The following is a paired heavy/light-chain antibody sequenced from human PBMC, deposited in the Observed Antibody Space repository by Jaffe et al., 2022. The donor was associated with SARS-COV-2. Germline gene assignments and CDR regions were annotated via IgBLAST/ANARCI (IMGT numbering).Heavy chain of an antibody. Sequence: QITLKESGPTLVKSTQTLTLTCTFSGFSLSTSGVGVGWIRQPPGKALEWLALIYWDDGKHYSPSLKSRLTITKDTSKNQVVLTVTNMDPVDTATYYCAHMTHSSGYYYFDYWGQGTLVTVSS. CDR2: IYWDDGK. V-gene: IGHV2-5*02. CDR1: GFSLSTSGVG. J-gene: IGHJ4*02. D-gene: IGHD3-22*01. CDR3: AHMTHSSGYYYFDY.
Light chain of an antibody. CDR1: QSINSW. CDR3: QQYNSQWT. V-gene: IGKV1-5*01. CDR2: AAS. J-gene: IGKJ1*01. Sequence: DIQMTQSPSTLSASVGDRVTITCRASQSINSWLAWYQQKPGKAPNLLIYAASSLQSGVPSRFSGSGSGTEFTLTISSLQPDDFATYHCQQYNSQWTFGQGTKVEIK.